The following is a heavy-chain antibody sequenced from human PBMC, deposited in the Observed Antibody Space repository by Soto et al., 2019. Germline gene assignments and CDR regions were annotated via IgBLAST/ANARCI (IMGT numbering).Heavy chain of an antibody. D-gene: IGHD3-3*02. CDR3: AREGDDRHFFFDS. J-gene: IGHJ4*02. CDR2: IYTGGNT. V-gene: IGHV4-4*07. Sequence: LSLTCNVSGRSMISYYWSWIRQPAGKGLEWIGRIYTGGNTNYNPSLKSRVTMSVDTSKSQFSLSLTSVTAADTAVYYCAREGDDRHFFFDSWGQGTLVTVSS. CDR1: GRSMISYY.